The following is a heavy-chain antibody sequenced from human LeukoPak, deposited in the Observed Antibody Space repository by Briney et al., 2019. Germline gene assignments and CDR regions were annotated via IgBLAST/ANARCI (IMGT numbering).Heavy chain of an antibody. CDR1: GGSISSYY. CDR2: IYYSGST. D-gene: IGHD6-13*01. Sequence: PSETLSLTCTVSGGSISSYYWSWIRQPPGKGLEWIGYIYYSGSTNYNPSLKSRVTISVDTSKNQFSLKLSSVTAADTAVYYCARADPLAAAHHWGQGTLVTVSS. CDR3: ARADPLAAAHH. V-gene: IGHV4-59*01. J-gene: IGHJ5*02.